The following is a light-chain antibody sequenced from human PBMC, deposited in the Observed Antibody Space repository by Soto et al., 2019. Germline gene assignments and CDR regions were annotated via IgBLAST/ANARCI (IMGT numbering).Light chain of an antibody. CDR3: SSYTSSNTLL. J-gene: IGLJ1*01. CDR1: SRDVGGYNY. V-gene: IGLV2-14*01. Sequence: QPVLTQPASVSGSPGQSLTISCTGTSRDVGGYNYVSWYQQYPGKAPKIMIYEVTNRPSGVPDRFSGSKSGNTASLTISGLQPEDEADYYCSSYTSSNTLLFGTGTKLTVL. CDR2: EVT.